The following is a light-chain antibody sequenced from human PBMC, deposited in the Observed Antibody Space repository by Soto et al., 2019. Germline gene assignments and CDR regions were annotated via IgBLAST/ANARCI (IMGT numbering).Light chain of an antibody. Sequence: QSVLTQPPSASGTPGQRVTISCSGSSSNIGSNTVNWYQHFPGTAPKLLIYSNNQRPSGVPDRFSGSKSGTSASLAISGLQSEDEADYYCAAWDDSLNGPLFGGGTKVTVL. CDR3: AAWDDSLNGPL. J-gene: IGLJ2*01. CDR1: SSNIGSNT. V-gene: IGLV1-44*01. CDR2: SNN.